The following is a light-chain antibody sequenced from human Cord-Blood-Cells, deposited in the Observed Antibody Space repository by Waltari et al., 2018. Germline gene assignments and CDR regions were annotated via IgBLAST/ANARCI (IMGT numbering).Light chain of an antibody. V-gene: IGLV2-14*01. J-gene: IGLJ3*02. CDR2: DVN. Sequence: QSALTQPASVSGSPGQSITISCTGTSSDVGGSNYVSWYQQHPGKAPKLMIYDVNNRPSGVSNRFSGSKSGNTASLTISGLQAEDEADYYCSSYTSSSTWVFGGGTKLTVL. CDR1: SSDVGGSNY. CDR3: SSYTSSSTWV.